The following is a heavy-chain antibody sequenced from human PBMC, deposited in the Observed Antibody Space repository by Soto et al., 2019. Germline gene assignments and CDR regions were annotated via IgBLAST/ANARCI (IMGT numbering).Heavy chain of an antibody. V-gene: IGHV4-30-4*01. D-gene: IGHD2-21*02. CDR1: GDSLRIGDYY. CDR2: VYYTGST. J-gene: IGHJ5*02. CDR3: VRTARQGAVAPHWFDR. Sequence: PSETLSLTCTVSGDSLRIGDYYWSWIRQAPGKGLEWIGYVYYTGSTYYNPSLMSRLTISVDTSKNQFSLKLTSVTAAETAVYYCVRTARQGAVAPHWFDRWGQGTQVTVSS.